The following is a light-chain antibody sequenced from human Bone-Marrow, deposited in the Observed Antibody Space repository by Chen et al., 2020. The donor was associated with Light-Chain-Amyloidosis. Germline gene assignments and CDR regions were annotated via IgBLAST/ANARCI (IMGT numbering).Light chain of an antibody. V-gene: IGLV2-14*01. Sequence: QSALTQPASVSGSPGPSITISCTGTSSDVGGDNHVSWYHQHPDKDPKLMIYEVTNRPSWVPDRFSGSKSDNTASLTISGLQTEDEADYFCSSYTITNPLVFGSGTRVTVL. CDR1: SSDVGGDNH. CDR3: SSYTITNPLV. CDR2: EVT. J-gene: IGLJ1*01.